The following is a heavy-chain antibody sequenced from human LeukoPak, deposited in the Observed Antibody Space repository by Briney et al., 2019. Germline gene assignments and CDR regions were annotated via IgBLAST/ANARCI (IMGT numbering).Heavy chain of an antibody. V-gene: IGHV3-49*03. Sequence: GGSLRLSCTASGFTFGDYTMSWFRQAPGKGLEWVGFIRSKTYGGTTEDAASVKGRFTISRDDSKSIAYLQMNSLKSEDTAVYYCIRGGANSPFDYWGQGTLVTVSS. D-gene: IGHD1-1*01. J-gene: IGHJ4*02. CDR3: IRGGANSPFDY. CDR2: IRSKTYGGTT. CDR1: GFTFGDYT.